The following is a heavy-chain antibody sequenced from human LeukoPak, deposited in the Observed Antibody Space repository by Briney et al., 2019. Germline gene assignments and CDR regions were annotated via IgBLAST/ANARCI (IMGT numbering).Heavy chain of an antibody. J-gene: IGHJ4*02. V-gene: IGHV4-34*01. Sequence: SETLSLTCAVYGGSFSGYYWSWIRRPPGKGLEWIGEINHSGSTNYNPSLKSRVTISVDTSKNQFSLKLSSVTAADTAVYYCAPRRSGAMAAFDYWGQGTLVTVSS. D-gene: IGHD1-26*01. CDR2: INHSGST. CDR3: APRRSGAMAAFDY. CDR1: GGSFSGYY.